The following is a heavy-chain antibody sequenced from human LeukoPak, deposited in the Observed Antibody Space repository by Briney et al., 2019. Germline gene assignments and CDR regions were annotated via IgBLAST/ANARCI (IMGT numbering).Heavy chain of an antibody. Sequence: GGSLRLSCEASGGTCSGYAMSWVRQAPGKGLEWVSSINAFGARIYYADSVKGRFTISRDNSKNTLYLQMNSLRAEDTALYYCAKVALGYCSGSSCYYFDYGGQGTLVTVSS. J-gene: IGHJ4*02. V-gene: IGHV3-23*01. CDR3: AKVALGYCSGSSCYYFDY. CDR1: GGTCSGYA. D-gene: IGHD2-15*01. CDR2: INAFGARI.